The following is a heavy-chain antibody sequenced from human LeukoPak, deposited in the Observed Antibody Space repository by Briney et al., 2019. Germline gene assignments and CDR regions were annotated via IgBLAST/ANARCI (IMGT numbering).Heavy chain of an antibody. CDR3: ARGPHYYDSNGYYFSRAFDI. J-gene: IGHJ3*02. CDR1: GGSISSYY. V-gene: IGHV4-34*01. D-gene: IGHD3-22*01. CDR2: INRSGST. Sequence: SETLSLTCTVSGGSISSYYWSWIRQPPGKGLDWIGEINRSGSTNYNPSLKSRVTISVDTSKNQFSLKLSSVTAADTAVYYCARGPHYYDSNGYYFSRAFDIWGQGTMVTVSS.